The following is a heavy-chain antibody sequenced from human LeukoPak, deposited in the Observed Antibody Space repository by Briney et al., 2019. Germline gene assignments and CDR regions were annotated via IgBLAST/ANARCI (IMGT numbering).Heavy chain of an antibody. J-gene: IGHJ4*02. CDR3: AKGPGLAAADFYFDY. CDR1: GFAFSSYW. CDR2: ISGSGGST. V-gene: IGHV3-23*01. D-gene: IGHD6-13*01. Sequence: GGSLRLSCAASGFAFSSYWMTWVRQTPGKGLEWVSAISGSGGSTYYADSVKGRFTISRDNSKNTLYLQMNSLRAEDTAVYYCAKGPGLAAADFYFDYWGQGTLVTVSS.